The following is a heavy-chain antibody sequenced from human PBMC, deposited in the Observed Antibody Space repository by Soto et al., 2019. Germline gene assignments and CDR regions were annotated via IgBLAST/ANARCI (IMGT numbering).Heavy chain of an antibody. CDR3: ARDHPIRPFPPLHVSRDRSYYYYGMDV. CDR2: IYYSGST. D-gene: IGHD3-10*01. V-gene: IGHV4-31*03. J-gene: IGHJ6*02. Sequence: SETLSLTCTVSGGSISSGGYYWSWIRQHPGKGLEWIGYIYYSGSTYYNPSLKSRVTISVDTSKNQFSLKLSSGTAADTAVDYCARDHPIRPFPPLHVSRDRSYYYYGMDVWGQGTTVTVSS. CDR1: GGSISSGGYY.